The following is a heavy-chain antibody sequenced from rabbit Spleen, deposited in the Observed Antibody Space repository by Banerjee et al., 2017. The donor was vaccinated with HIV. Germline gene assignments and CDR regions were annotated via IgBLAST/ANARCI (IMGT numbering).Heavy chain of an antibody. CDR3: ARDLVGVIGWNFYL. J-gene: IGHJ4*01. V-gene: IGHV1S45*01. Sequence: QEQLEESGGDLVKPEGSLTLTCTASGFSFSNSYWICWVRQAPGKGLEWIACINAATGKPVYATWAKGRFTISRTSSTTVTLRMTSLTAADRAAYFCARDLVGVIGWNFYLWGPGTLVTVS. D-gene: IGHD1-1*01. CDR1: GFSFSNSYW. CDR2: INAATGKP.